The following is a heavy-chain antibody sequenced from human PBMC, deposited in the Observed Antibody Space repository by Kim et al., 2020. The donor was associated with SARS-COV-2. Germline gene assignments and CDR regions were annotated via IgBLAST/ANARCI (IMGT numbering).Heavy chain of an antibody. CDR2: ISGSGGST. Sequence: GGSLRLSCAASGFTFVNYAMSWVRQAPGKGLEWVSAISGSGGSTYYEDSVKGRFTISRDNTKNTLYLQMKSLRAEDTAVYYCAKDNNWAVAGDPYYYYYAMDVWGQGTTVTVSS. D-gene: IGHD6-19*01. CDR1: GFTFVNYA. CDR3: AKDNNWAVAGDPYYYYYAMDV. V-gene: IGHV3-23*01. J-gene: IGHJ6*02.